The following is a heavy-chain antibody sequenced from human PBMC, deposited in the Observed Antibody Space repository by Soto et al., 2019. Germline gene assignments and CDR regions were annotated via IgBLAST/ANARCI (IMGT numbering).Heavy chain of an antibody. Sequence: QVQLVQSGAEVKKPGSSVKVSCKASGGTFSSYAISWVRQAPGQGLEWMGGIIPIFGTANYAQKFQGRVTITADKATSTAYMELSSLRSEDTAVYYGASQYSGYDYYYYYGMDVWGQGTTVTVSS. CDR3: ASQYSGYDYYYYYGMDV. D-gene: IGHD5-12*01. J-gene: IGHJ6*02. V-gene: IGHV1-69*06. CDR2: IIPIFGTA. CDR1: GGTFSSYA.